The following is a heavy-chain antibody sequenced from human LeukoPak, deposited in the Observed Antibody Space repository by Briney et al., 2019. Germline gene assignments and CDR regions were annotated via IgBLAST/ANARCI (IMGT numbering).Heavy chain of an antibody. J-gene: IGHJ4*02. CDR2: ISSSSSYI. CDR3: ARDHDFYGGHSGPFDY. V-gene: IGHV3-21*01. CDR1: GFTFSSYS. D-gene: IGHD4/OR15-4a*01. Sequence: GGSLRLSCAASGFTFSSYSMNWVRQAPGKGLEWVSSISSSSSYIYYADSVKGRFTISRDNAKNSLYLQMNSLRAEDTAVYYCARDHDFYGGHSGPFDYWGQGTLVTVSS.